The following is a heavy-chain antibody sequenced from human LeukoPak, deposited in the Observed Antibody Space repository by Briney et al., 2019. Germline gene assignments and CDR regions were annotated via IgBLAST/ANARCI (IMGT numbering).Heavy chain of an antibody. CDR2: ISAYNGNT. D-gene: IGHD3-22*01. Sequence: ASVNVSRKASGYTFTSYGISWVRQAPGQGLEWMGWISAYNGNTNYAQKLQGRVTMNTDTSTSTAYMGLRSLGSDDTAVYYCARVASWLLLEFDYWGQGTLVTVSS. CDR1: GYTFTSYG. CDR3: ARVASWLLLEFDY. V-gene: IGHV1-18*01. J-gene: IGHJ4*02.